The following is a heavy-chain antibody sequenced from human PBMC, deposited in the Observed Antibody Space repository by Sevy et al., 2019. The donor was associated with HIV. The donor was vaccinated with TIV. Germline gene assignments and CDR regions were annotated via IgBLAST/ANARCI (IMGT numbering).Heavy chain of an antibody. CDR1: GYTFTSYG. Sequence: ASVKVSCKTSGYTFTSYGISWVRQAPGQGLEWMGWISTYNGDTNSAQTLQGRVTMTTDTSTSTAYMELRSLRSDDTAVYYCARAPSGSQGPGQYFHHWGQGTLVTVSS. D-gene: IGHD1-26*01. CDR2: ISTYNGDT. V-gene: IGHV1-18*01. CDR3: ARAPSGSQGPGQYFHH. J-gene: IGHJ1*01.